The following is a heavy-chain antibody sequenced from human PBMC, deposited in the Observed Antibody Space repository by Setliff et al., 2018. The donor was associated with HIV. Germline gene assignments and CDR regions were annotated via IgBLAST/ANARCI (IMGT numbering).Heavy chain of an antibody. CDR2: IIPILGIA. V-gene: IGHV1-69*10. J-gene: IGHJ3*02. Sequence: GASVKVSCKASGGTFSSYAISWVRQAPGQGLEWMGGIIPILGIANYAQRFQGRVTITADESTSTAYMELSSLRSEDTAVYYCARSVTVTTFVHAFDIWGQGTVVTVSS. D-gene: IGHD4-17*01. CDR3: ARSVTVTTFVHAFDI. CDR1: GGTFSSYA.